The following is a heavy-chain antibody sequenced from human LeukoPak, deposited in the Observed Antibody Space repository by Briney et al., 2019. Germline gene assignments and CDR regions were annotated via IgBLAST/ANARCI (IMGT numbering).Heavy chain of an antibody. CDR2: ISSSGST. CDR3: ARGPRITIFGVVIMGYFDY. D-gene: IGHD3-3*01. V-gene: IGHV4-61*02. CDR1: GDSISSGDYY. Sequence: SQTLSLTCTVSGDSISSGDYYWSWIRQPAGKGLEWIGRISSSGSTNYNPSLKSRVTISVDTSKNQFSLKLSSVTAADTAVYYCARGPRITIFGVVIMGYFDYWGQGTLVTVSS. J-gene: IGHJ4*02.